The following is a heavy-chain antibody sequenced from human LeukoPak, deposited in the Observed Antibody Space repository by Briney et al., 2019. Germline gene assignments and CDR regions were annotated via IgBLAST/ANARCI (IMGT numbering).Heavy chain of an antibody. J-gene: IGHJ6*03. CDR2: IYTSGST. V-gene: IGHV4-61*02. CDR1: GRSISSGSYY. CDR3: ARESVPPYYYYMDV. D-gene: IGHD1-1*01. Sequence: SETLSLTCTVSGRSISSGSYYGRWIRQPAGKGLEWIGRIYTSGSTNYNPSIKSRVTISVDTSKNQFSLKLSSVTAADTAVYYCARESVPPYYYYMDVWGKGTTVTVSS.